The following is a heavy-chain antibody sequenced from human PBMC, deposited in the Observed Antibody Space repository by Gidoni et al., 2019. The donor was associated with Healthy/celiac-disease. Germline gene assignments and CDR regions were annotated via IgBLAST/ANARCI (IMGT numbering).Heavy chain of an antibody. J-gene: IGHJ2*01. V-gene: IGHV3-23*01. D-gene: IGHD2-15*01. CDR2: ISGSGGST. CDR1: GFTFSSSA. CDR3: ATSPGVGYCSGGSCYSRDWYFDL. Sequence: EVQLLESGGGLVQPGGSLRLSCAASGFTFSSSAMSGVRQAPGKGLEWVSAISGSGGSTYYADSVKGRFTISRDNSKNTLYLQMNSLRAEDTAVYYCATSPGVGYCSGGSCYSRDWYFDLWGRGTLVTVSS.